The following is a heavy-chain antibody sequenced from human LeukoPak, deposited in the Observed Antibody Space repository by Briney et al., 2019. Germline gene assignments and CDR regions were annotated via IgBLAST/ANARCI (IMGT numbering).Heavy chain of an antibody. CDR1: GFTFSSYG. CDR3: ARDPDIVVVPAAYRGLSGGFDY. D-gene: IGHD2-2*01. J-gene: IGHJ4*02. V-gene: IGHV3-33*01. CDR2: IWYDGSNK. Sequence: GGSLRLSCAVSGFTFSSYGMHWVRQAPGKGLEWVAVIWYDGSNKYYADSVKGRFTISRDNSKNTLYLQMNSLRAEDTAVYYCARDPDIVVVPAAYRGLSGGFDYWGQGTLVTVSS.